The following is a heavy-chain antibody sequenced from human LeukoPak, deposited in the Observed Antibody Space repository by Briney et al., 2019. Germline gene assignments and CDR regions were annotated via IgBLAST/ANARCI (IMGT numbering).Heavy chain of an antibody. V-gene: IGHV3-30*03. CDR3: AGFSHKGV. Sequence: GRSLRLSCAASGFTFSSYGMHWVRQAPGKGLEWVAVISYDGSNKYYADSVKGRFTISRDNSKNTLYLQMSSLRAEDTAVYYCAGFSHKGVWGQGTTVTVSS. CDR1: GFTFSSYG. J-gene: IGHJ6*02. CDR2: ISYDGSNK.